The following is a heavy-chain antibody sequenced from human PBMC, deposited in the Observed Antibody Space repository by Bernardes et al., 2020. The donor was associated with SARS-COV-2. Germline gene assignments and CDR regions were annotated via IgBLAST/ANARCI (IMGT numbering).Heavy chain of an antibody. CDR2: VSAYNGNT. CDR3: VRSDSESSGYSLFDH. D-gene: IGHD3-22*01. J-gene: IGHJ4*02. V-gene: IGHV1-18*01. Sequence: ASVKVSCKASGYFFTSYGISWVRQAPGQGREGMGWVSAYNGNTNYAQKLKDRVTMTTDASTTTAYMELRSLRSDDTALYYCVRSDSESSGYSLFDHWGQGTLVTVSS. CDR1: GYFFTSYG.